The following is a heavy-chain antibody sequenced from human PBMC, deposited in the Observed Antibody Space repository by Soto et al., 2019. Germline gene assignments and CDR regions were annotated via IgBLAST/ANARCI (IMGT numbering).Heavy chain of an antibody. Sequence: SQTLSLTCTVSGAALSSGGYFYTWVRQPPGKGLGWLGYIYYSGGTNYNPSLKRRVTISTDKSKSHFYLRVISVTAAARAVHYCTREQPDQNYFEPWAEGTQVTVSS. CDR2: IYYSGGT. CDR3: TREQPDQNYFEP. D-gene: IGHD1-7*01. CDR1: GAALSSGGYF. V-gene: IGHV4-61*03. J-gene: IGHJ5*02.